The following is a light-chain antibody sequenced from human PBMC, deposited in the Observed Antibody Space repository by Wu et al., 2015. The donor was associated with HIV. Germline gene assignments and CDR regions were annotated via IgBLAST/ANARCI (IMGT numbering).Light chain of an antibody. CDR1: QTISSY. Sequence: DIQMTQSPSSLSTSIGDRVTITCRASQTISSYLNWYQHKPGDAPKLLIYAASNLQTGVPSRFSGSGSGTDFTLTISSVQPEDSATYYCQQSHAVPRTFGQGTKVEIK. CDR3: QQSHAVPRT. V-gene: IGKV1-39*01. CDR2: AAS. J-gene: IGKJ1*01.